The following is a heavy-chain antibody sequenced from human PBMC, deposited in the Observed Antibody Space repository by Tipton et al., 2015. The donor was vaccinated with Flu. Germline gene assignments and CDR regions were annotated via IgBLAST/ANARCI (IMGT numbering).Heavy chain of an antibody. J-gene: IGHJ4*02. Sequence: LVQPSETLSLTCTVSGGFISGTTYYWGWIRQPPGKGLEWMGSIYYTGTTYYNPSLESRVTVSVDAPKNQFSLTLTSVTAADTALYYCARMISGSQNYFDYWGQGTLVTVSS. CDR2: IYYTGTT. V-gene: IGHV4-39*01. CDR1: GGFISGTTYY. D-gene: IGHD1-26*01. CDR3: ARMISGSQNYFDY.